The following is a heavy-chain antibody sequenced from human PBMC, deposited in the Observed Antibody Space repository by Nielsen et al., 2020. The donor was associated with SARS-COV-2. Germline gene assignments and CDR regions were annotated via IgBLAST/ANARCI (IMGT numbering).Heavy chain of an antibody. J-gene: IGHJ4*02. D-gene: IGHD2-15*01. V-gene: IGHV3-21*01. CDR3: TRGFYSQSDY. CDR2: LSGDSYYI. Sequence: GESLKISCAASGIGFSSYETNWVRQAPGKGLEWVASLSGDSYYIYYSDSVKGRFTMSRDNGKNSLYLQMSNLRSEDTALYYCTRGFYSQSDYWGQGTLVTVSS. CDR1: GIGFSSYE.